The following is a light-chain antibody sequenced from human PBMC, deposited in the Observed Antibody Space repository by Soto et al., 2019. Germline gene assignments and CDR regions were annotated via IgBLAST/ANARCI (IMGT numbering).Light chain of an antibody. V-gene: IGKV1-5*01. CDR2: DAS. J-gene: IGKJ1*01. CDR1: QSISSW. CDR3: LQVSSFPRT. Sequence: IKMTQSPSTLSASVGDRVTITCRASQSISSWLAWYQQKPGKAPKLLIYDASSLESGVPSRFSGSGSGTEFILSINSLQPEDIATYYCLQVSSFPRTFAQGTKVDIK.